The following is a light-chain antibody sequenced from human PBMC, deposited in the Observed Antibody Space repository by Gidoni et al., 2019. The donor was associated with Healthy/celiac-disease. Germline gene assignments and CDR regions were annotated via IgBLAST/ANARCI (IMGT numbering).Light chain of an antibody. CDR2: EAS. CDR1: QSVSSY. V-gene: IGKV3-11*01. CDR3: QQRSNWPPLT. J-gene: IGKJ4*01. Sequence: EIVLTQSPATLSLSPGERATLSCRASQSVSSYLAWYQQNPGQAPRLLIYEASNRATGIPARFSGSGSGTDFTLTISSLEPEDFAVYYCQQRSNWPPLTFGGGTKVEIK.